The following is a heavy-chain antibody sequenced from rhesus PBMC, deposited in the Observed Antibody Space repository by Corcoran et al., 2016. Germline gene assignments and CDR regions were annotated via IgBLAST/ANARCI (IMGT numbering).Heavy chain of an antibody. CDR3: ARGIRYFDL. J-gene: IGHJ2*01. Sequence: QVQLQESGPGLVKPSETLSLTCAVSGYSISSGYGWGWILQPPGKGLECIGQIYGGSGSTYYNPSLKSRVTVSKDTSKNQFSLKLSSVTAADTAVYYCARGIRYFDLWGPGTPITISS. CDR1: GYSISSGYG. CDR2: IYGGSGST. V-gene: IGHV4-127*01.